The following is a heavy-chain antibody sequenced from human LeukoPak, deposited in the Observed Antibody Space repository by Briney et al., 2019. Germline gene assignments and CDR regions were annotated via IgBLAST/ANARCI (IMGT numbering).Heavy chain of an antibody. V-gene: IGHV4-59*01. J-gene: IGHJ4*02. D-gene: IGHD2-21*02. CDR1: GASISTYY. Sequence: SETLPLTCTVSGASISTYYWSWIRQPPGKGLEWIGYIYYSGSTNYNPSLKSRVSISVDTSKNQFSLKLSSVTAADTAVYYCARGESYCGGDCYLYWGQGTLVTVSS. CDR3: ARGESYCGGDCYLY. CDR2: IYYSGST.